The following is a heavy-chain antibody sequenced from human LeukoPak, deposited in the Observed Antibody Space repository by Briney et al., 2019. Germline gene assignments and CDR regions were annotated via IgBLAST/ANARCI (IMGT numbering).Heavy chain of an antibody. Sequence: PGGSLRLSCAASGFTFSSYAMSWVRQAPGKGLEWVSAISGSGGSTYYADSVKGRFTISRDNSKNTLYLQMNSLRAEDTAVYYCAKNLETYYDFWSGYYSAEGGSPSWFDPWGQGTLVTVSS. CDR2: ISGSGGST. J-gene: IGHJ5*02. CDR3: AKNLETYYDFWSGYYSAEGGSPSWFDP. V-gene: IGHV3-23*01. D-gene: IGHD3-3*01. CDR1: GFTFSSYA.